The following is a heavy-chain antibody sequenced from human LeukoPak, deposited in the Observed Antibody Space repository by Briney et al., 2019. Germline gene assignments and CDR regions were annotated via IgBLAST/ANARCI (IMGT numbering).Heavy chain of an antibody. CDR1: GFTFSSYG. V-gene: IGHV3-23*01. CDR2: ISGRGGTT. J-gene: IGHJ4*02. CDR3: AKDGGIAVAGTNFDY. Sequence: GGSLRLSCAASGFTFSSYGMSWVRQAPGKGLEWVSGISGRGGTTYYADFVKGRFTISRDNSKKMLSLQMNSLRVEDTAVYYCAKDGGIAVAGTNFDYWGQGTLVTVSS. D-gene: IGHD6-19*01.